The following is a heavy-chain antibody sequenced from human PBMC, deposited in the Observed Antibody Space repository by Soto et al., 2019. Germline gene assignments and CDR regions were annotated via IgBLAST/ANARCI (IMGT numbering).Heavy chain of an antibody. J-gene: IGHJ4*02. Sequence: QVQLVQSGAEVKKPGASVKVSCKASGYTFTSYGIHWVRQAPGQRLEWMGWINAGNGNTKYSQKFQSRGTITRDTSASLVYMELSSLRAEDTAVDYCARSSGWYCVEYWGQGTRVTVSS. V-gene: IGHV1-3*01. CDR1: GYTFTSYG. CDR2: INAGNGNT. CDR3: ARSSGWYCVEY. D-gene: IGHD3-22*01.